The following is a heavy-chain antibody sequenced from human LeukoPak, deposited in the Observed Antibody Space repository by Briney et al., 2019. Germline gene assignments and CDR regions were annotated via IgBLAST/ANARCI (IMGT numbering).Heavy chain of an antibody. Sequence: GGSPRLSCAASGFTFSNYEMHWVRQAPGKGLEWVSYISSSGSTIYYADSVKGRFTISRDNAKNSLYLQMNSLRAEDTAVYYCARGGGLAFGSYYYFDYWGQGTLVTVSS. CDR2: ISSSGSTI. J-gene: IGHJ4*02. V-gene: IGHV3-48*03. D-gene: IGHD2-21*01. CDR1: GFTFSNYE. CDR3: ARGGGLAFGSYYYFDY.